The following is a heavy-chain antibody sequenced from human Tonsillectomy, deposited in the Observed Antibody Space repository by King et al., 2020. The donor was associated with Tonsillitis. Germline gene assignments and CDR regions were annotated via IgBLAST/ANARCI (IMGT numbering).Heavy chain of an antibody. Sequence: FTLQESGPTLVKPTQTLTLTCTFSGFSLNTTGVGVGWIRQPPGKALEWLALIYWDDDKRYSPSLKTRLTITKDTSKNQVVLTVTNMDPVDTATYFCAHRGYSCSNSRCYTPFFDSWGQGTLVTVSS. CDR1: GFSLNTTGVG. J-gene: IGHJ4*02. D-gene: IGHD2-15*01. CDR3: AHRGYSCSNSRCYTPFFDS. V-gene: IGHV2-5*02. CDR2: IYWDDDK.